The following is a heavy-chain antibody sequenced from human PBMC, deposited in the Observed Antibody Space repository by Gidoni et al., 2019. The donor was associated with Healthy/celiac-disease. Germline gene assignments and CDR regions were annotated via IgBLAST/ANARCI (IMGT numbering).Heavy chain of an antibody. Sequence: EVQLVASGGGLVQPGGSLRLSCAASGFTVSSNYMSWVRQAPGKGLEWVSVIYSGGSTYYADSVKGRFTISRDNSKNTLYLQMNSLRAEDTAVYYCARDLTFQLVWGSDIWGQGTMVTVSS. D-gene: IGHD6-13*01. CDR1: GFTVSSNY. J-gene: IGHJ3*02. V-gene: IGHV3-66*01. CDR2: IYSGGST. CDR3: ARDLTFQLVWGSDI.